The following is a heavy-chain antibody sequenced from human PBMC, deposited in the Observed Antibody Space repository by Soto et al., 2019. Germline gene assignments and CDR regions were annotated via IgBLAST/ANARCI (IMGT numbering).Heavy chain of an antibody. V-gene: IGHV3-53*01. CDR1: GITVSSNY. Sequence: GGSLRLSCAASGITVSSNYMSWVRQAPGKGLEWVSVIYSDGRTYHADSVKGRFTISRDDFKNTVYLQMSSLRAEDTAKYYCARFYGAGSYFFDYWGQGTLVTVSS. D-gene: IGHD3-10*01. CDR2: IYSDGRT. CDR3: ARFYGAGSYFFDY. J-gene: IGHJ4*02.